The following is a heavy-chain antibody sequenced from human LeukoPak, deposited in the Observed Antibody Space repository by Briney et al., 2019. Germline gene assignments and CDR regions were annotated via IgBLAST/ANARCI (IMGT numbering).Heavy chain of an antibody. CDR3: ASSFYNTEGY. V-gene: IGHV3-74*01. CDR2: IHRDGSST. CDR1: GFTFSSYW. J-gene: IGHJ4*02. D-gene: IGHD3-10*01. Sequence: GGSLRLSCAASGFTFSSYWMHWVRQAPGKGLVWVSRIHRDGSSTYYADSVKGRFTISRDNAKNTLYLQMNGLRAEDTAVYYCASSFYNTEGYWGQGTLVTVSS.